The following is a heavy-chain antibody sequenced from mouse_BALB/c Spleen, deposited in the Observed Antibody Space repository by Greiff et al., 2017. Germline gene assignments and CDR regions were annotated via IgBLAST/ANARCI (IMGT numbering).Heavy chain of an antibody. CDR2: IWAGGST. CDR3: ARVDGSRGEYYYAMDY. Sequence: VQVVESGPGLVAPSQSLSITCTVSGFSLTSYGVHWVRQPPGKGLEWLGVIWAGGSTNYNSALMSRLSISKDNSKSQVFLKMNSLQTDDTAMYYSARVDGSRGEYYYAMDYWGQGTSVTVSS. V-gene: IGHV2-9*02. D-gene: IGHD1-1*01. J-gene: IGHJ4*01. CDR1: GFSLTSYG.